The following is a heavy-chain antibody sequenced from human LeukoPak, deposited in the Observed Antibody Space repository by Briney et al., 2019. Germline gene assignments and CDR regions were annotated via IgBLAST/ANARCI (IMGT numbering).Heavy chain of an antibody. D-gene: IGHD3-22*01. CDR3: ARHRVYYHYFDY. V-gene: IGHV4-39*01. Sequence: SETLSLTCTVSGGSISSSDYFWGCFRQPPGMELEYIGNIYYSGSTYYKSSLKSRVTMSVHTSKNQFSLQLTSVTAADTAVYYCARHRVYYHYFDYWGQGTLVTVSS. CDR2: IYYSGST. CDR1: GGSISSSDYF. J-gene: IGHJ4*02.